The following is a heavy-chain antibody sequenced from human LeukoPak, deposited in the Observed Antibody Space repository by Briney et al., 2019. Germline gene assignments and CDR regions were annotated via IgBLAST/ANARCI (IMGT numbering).Heavy chain of an antibody. CDR3: ARDNYDSSGPYYFDY. D-gene: IGHD3-22*01. J-gene: IGHJ4*02. CDR1: GGTFSSYA. V-gene: IGHV1-69*13. CDR2: IIPIFGTA. Sequence: PEASVKVSCKASGGTFSSYAISWVRQAPGQGLEWMGGIIPIFGTANYAQKFQGRVTITADESTSTAYMELSSLRSEDTAVYYCARDNYDSSGPYYFDYWGQGTLVTVSS.